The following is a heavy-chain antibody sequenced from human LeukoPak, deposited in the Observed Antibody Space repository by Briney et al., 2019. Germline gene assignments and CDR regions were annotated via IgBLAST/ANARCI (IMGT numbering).Heavy chain of an antibody. CDR2: IIPILGIA. CDR3: ARGTGDEWFDP. Sequence: ASVKVSCKASGGTFSSYTISWVRQAPGQGLEWMGRIIPILGIANYAQKFQGRVTITADKSTSTAYMELSSLRSEDTAVYYCARGTGDEWFDPWGQGTLSPSPQ. D-gene: IGHD7-27*01. CDR1: GGTFSSYT. V-gene: IGHV1-69*02. J-gene: IGHJ5*02.